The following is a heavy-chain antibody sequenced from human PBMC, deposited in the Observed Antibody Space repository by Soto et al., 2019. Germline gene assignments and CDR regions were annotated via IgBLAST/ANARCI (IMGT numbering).Heavy chain of an antibody. CDR1: GFTFSSCA. CDR2: ISGSGGST. CDR3: AKDGISSGWADAFDI. J-gene: IGHJ3*02. Sequence: HPGGSLRLSCAASGFTFSSCAMSWVRQAPGKGLEWVSAISGSGGSTYYADSVKGRFTISRDNSKNTLYLQMNSLRAEDTAVYYCAKDGISSGWADAFDIWGQGTMVTVSS. V-gene: IGHV3-23*01. D-gene: IGHD6-19*01.